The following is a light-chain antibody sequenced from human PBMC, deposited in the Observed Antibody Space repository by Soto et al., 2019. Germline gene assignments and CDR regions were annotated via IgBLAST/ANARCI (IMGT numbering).Light chain of an antibody. Sequence: EIVMTQSPATLSVSPGERATLSCRASQSVSSNLAWYQQKPDQAPRLLIYGASTRATGIPARLSGSGSGTEFTLTISSLQSEDFAVYYCQQYNNWPGTFGQGTKV. CDR1: QSVSSN. J-gene: IGKJ1*01. CDR2: GAS. V-gene: IGKV3-15*01. CDR3: QQYNNWPGT.